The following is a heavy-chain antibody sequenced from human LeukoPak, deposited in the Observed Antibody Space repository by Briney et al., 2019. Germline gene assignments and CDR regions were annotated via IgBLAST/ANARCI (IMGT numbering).Heavy chain of an antibody. Sequence: SETLSLTCAVSGYSISSGYYWGWIRQPPGKGLEWIGSIYHSGSTYYNPSLKSRVTISVGTSKNQFSLKLSSVTAADTAVYYCARDLLNRYCSSTSCPGWFDPWGQGTLVTVSS. J-gene: IGHJ5*02. V-gene: IGHV4-38-2*02. CDR3: ARDLLNRYCSSTSCPGWFDP. D-gene: IGHD2-2*01. CDR2: IYHSGST. CDR1: GYSISSGYY.